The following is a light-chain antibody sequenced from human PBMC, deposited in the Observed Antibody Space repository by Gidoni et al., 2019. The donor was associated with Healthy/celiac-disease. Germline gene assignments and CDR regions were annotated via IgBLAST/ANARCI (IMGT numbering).Light chain of an antibody. CDR3: QQNYSTPLT. V-gene: IGKV1-39*01. CDR1: QSISSY. CDR2: AAS. J-gene: IGKJ4*01. Sequence: DIQMTQSPPSLSASVGDRVTITCRASQSISSYLNWYQQKPGKAPKLLIYAASSLQSGVPSRFSGSGSGTDFNLTISSLQPEDFATYYCQQNYSTPLTFXGXTKVXIK.